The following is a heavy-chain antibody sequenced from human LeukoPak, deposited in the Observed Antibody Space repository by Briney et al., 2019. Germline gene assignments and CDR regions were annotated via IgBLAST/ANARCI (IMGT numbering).Heavy chain of an antibody. CDR2: ISYDGSNK. J-gene: IGHJ4*02. CDR1: GFTFSSYG. CDR3: AKVMLRDSSPFDY. Sequence: PGRSLRLSCAASGFTFSSYGMHWVRQAPGKGLEWVAVISYDGSNKYCADSVKGRFTISRDNSKNTLYLQMNSLRAEDTAVYYCAKVMLRDSSPFDYWGQGTLVTVSS. V-gene: IGHV3-30*18. D-gene: IGHD3-22*01.